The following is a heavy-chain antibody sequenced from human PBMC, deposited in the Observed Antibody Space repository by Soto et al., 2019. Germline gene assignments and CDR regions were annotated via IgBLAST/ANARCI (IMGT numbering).Heavy chain of an antibody. CDR3: AKDRSYDYDAFDI. J-gene: IGHJ3*02. Sequence: QVQLVESGGGVDQPGRSLRLSCAASGFTFRRYGMHWVRQAPGKGLEWVAHISYDGAEKHTADSVKGRFTISRDNSKNTMYLEMNSLRPEDTAVYFCAKDRSYDYDAFDIWGRGTLVTISS. CDR2: ISYDGAEK. CDR1: GFTFRRYG. V-gene: IGHV3-30*18. D-gene: IGHD5-12*01.